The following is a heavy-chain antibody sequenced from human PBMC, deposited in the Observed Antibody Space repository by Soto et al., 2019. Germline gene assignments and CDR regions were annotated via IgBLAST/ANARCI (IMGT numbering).Heavy chain of an antibody. Sequence: PSETLSLTCAVYSGSFSGYYWSWIRQPPGKGLEWIGEINHSGSTNYNPSLKSRVTISVDTSKNQFSLKLSSVTAADTAVYYCARVSVTTDYYYGMDVWGQGTTVTVSS. CDR3: ARVSVTTDYYYGMDV. D-gene: IGHD4-4*01. J-gene: IGHJ6*02. V-gene: IGHV4-34*01. CDR2: INHSGST. CDR1: SGSFSGYY.